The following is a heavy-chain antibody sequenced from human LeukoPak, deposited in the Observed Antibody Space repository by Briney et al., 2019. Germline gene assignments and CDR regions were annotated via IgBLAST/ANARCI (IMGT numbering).Heavy chain of an antibody. J-gene: IGHJ4*02. D-gene: IGHD5-18*01. CDR1: GFTFSSYS. CDR2: ISSSSSYI. CDR3: ARVKQGYSYGLIDY. Sequence: GGSLRLSCAASGFTFSSYSMNWVRQAPGKGLEWVSSISSSSSYIYYADSVKGRFTISRDNAKNSLYLQINSLRAEGTAVYYCARVKQGYSYGLIDYWGQGTLVTVSS. V-gene: IGHV3-21*01.